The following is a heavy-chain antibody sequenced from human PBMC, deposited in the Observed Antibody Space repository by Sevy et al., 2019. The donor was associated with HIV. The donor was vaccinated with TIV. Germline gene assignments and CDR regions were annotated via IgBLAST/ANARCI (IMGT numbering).Heavy chain of an antibody. Sequence: GSLRLSCVASGFTFSKYSMSWVRQPPGKGLEWVSTLSFGCGEINYADSVKGRFTISRDNSKGSVYLQMNNLRPEDTAVYYCAREGCTKPHDYWGQGTLVTVSS. V-gene: IGHV3-23*01. J-gene: IGHJ4*02. CDR2: LSFGCGEI. CDR1: GFTFSKYS. CDR3: AREGCTKPHDY. D-gene: IGHD2-8*01.